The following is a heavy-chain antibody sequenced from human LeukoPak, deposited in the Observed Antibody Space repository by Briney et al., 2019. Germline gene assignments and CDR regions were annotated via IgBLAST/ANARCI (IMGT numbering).Heavy chain of an antibody. J-gene: IGHJ4*02. D-gene: IGHD2-21*02. Sequence: GGSLRLSCAASGFTFNTYWMGWVRQTPGKGLEWVANIKEDGSQKNYADSVRGLFTISRDNAKNSLYLQMNSLRAEDTAVYYCARDGFSSAINFWGQGTLVTVSS. CDR3: ARDGFSSAINF. CDR2: IKEDGSQK. CDR1: GFTFNTYW. V-gene: IGHV3-7*01.